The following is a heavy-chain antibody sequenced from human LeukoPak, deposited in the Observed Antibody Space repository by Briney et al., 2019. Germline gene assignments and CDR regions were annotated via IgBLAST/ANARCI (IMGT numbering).Heavy chain of an antibody. J-gene: IGHJ5*02. CDR1: GFTFSSYS. V-gene: IGHV3-48*01. CDR2: ISSSSSTI. Sequence: GGSLRLSCAASGFTFSSYSMNWVRQAPGKGLEWVSYISSSSSTIYYADSVKGQFTMSRDNAKNSLYLQMNSLRAEDTAVYYCARRSASPGFDPWGQGTLVTVSS. CDR3: ARRSASPGFDP.